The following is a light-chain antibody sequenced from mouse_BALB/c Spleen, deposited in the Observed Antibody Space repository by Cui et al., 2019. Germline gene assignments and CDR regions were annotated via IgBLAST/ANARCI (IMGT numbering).Light chain of an antibody. CDR1: ENIYSD. V-gene: IGKV12-44*01. CDR3: HHHYGSWT. J-gene: IGKJ1*01. CDR2: NAK. Sequence: DIQMTQSPASLPASVGETVTITCRASENIYSDLAWYQQKQGKSPQLLVYNAKTLAEGVPSRFSGSGSGTQFSLKINSLQAEDFGSYYCHHHYGSWTFGGGTKLEIK.